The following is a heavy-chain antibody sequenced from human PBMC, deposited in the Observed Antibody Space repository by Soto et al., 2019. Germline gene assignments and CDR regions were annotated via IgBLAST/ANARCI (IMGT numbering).Heavy chain of an antibody. Sequence: QVQLQESGPGLVKPSQTLSLTCTVSGGSISSGGYYWSWIRQHPGKGLEWIGYIYYSGSTYCNPSLRSRVTISVDTSKTQFTLKLSSVTAADTAVYYCARDEQQQLVTWGQGTLVTVSS. CDR1: GGSISSGGYY. D-gene: IGHD6-13*01. V-gene: IGHV4-31*03. CDR3: ARDEQQQLVT. CDR2: IYYSGST. J-gene: IGHJ4*02.